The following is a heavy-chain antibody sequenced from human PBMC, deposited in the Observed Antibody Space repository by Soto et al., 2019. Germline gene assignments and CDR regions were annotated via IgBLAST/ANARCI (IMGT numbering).Heavy chain of an antibody. CDR2: IYLYDDK. V-gene: IGHV2-5*01. J-gene: IGHJ4*02. D-gene: IGHD3-10*01. CDR3: AHGPELWFGEWR. CDR1: GFSLSTSGVG. Sequence: QITLKESGPTLVKPTQTLTLTCTFSGFSLSTSGVGVGWIRQPPGKALEWLALIYLYDDKRYSPSLKSRLTITKDTSKNQVVLTMTNMDPVDTATYYCAHGPELWFGEWRWGQGTLVTVSS.